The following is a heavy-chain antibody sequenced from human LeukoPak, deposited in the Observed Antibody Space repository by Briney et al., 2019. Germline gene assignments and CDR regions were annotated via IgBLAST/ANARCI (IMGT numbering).Heavy chain of an antibody. J-gene: IGHJ4*02. Sequence: GRSLRLSCAASGFTFSGYAIHWVRQAPGKGLEWVALISYDGSNKYYADSVKGRFTISRDISKNTLYLQMNSLRAEDTAVYYCAGSGSTRDGFPGRFYYWGQGTLVTVSS. CDR1: GFTFSGYA. V-gene: IGHV3-30-3*01. CDR3: AGSGSTRDGFPGRFYY. D-gene: IGHD5-24*01. CDR2: ISYDGSNK.